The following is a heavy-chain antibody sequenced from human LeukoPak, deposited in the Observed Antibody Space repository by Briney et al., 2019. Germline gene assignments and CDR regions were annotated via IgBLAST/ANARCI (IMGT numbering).Heavy chain of an antibody. Sequence: PGVSLRLSCAASGFTFSSYAMSWVRQAPGKGLEWVSAISGSGGSTYYADSVKGRFTISRDNSKNTLYLQMNSLRAEDTAVYYCAKSDFWSGYYRDFDYWGQGTLVTVSS. CDR2: ISGSGGST. J-gene: IGHJ4*02. CDR3: AKSDFWSGYYRDFDY. V-gene: IGHV3-23*01. CDR1: GFTFSSYA. D-gene: IGHD3-3*01.